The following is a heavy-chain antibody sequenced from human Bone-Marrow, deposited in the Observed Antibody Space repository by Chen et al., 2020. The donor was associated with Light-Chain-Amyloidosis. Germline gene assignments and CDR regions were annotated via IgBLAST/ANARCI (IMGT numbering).Heavy chain of an antibody. V-gene: IGHV4-34*01. CDR1: GGSISDFH. Sequence: QVHQKEGGAGRRKPSETLSLTCAVYGGSISDFHWSWIRQPPGKGLEWIGEISHSGSTNYNPSLKSRVTISVDTSKNQFSLKLPSLPSPDPAVYSCARGGRGQLVRGRFDYWGQGTLVTVSS. J-gene: IGHJ4*02. D-gene: IGHD6-13*01. CDR2: ISHSGST. CDR3: ARGGRGQLVRGRFDY.